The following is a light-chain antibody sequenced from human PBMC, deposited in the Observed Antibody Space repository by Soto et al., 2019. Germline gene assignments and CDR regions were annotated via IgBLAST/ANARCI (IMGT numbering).Light chain of an antibody. J-gene: IGLJ2*01. Sequence: QSVPTQPPSASGSPGQSATISCTGTSSDVGGYNYVSWYQQYPGKAPKLMIYEVSKRPSGVPDRFSGSKSGNTASLTVSGLQAEDEGDYYCSSYAGSNTWVFGGGTKLTVL. CDR1: SSDVGGYNY. V-gene: IGLV2-8*01. CDR2: EVS. CDR3: SSYAGSNTWV.